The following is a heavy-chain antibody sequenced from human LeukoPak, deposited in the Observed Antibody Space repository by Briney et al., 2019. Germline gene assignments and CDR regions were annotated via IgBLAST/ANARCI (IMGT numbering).Heavy chain of an antibody. Sequence: PSETLSLTCTVSGGSISSSSYYWGWIRQPPGKGLEWIGSIYYSGSTYYNPSLKSRVTISVDTSKNQFSLKLSSVTAADTAVYYCARGYSSDWSLETFDYWGQGTLVTVSS. J-gene: IGHJ4*02. CDR1: GGSISSSSYY. V-gene: IGHV4-39*01. CDR2: IYYSGST. CDR3: ARGYSSDWSLETFDY. D-gene: IGHD6-19*01.